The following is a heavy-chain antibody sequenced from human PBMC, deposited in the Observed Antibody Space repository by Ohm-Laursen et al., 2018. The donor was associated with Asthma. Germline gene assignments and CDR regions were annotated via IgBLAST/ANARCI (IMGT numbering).Heavy chain of an antibody. CDR2: ISTAITFI. CDR1: GYTYSRYS. D-gene: IGHD1-26*01. Sequence: SLRLSCAASGYTYSRYSIHWVRQIPGKGLEGVASISTAITFIYYADSGRGRFTTSRDNAKNSVYLQMNSLRAEDTALYYCARIGPEWELPGREYSLHHWGEGTLVTVSS. CDR3: ARIGPEWELPGREYSLHH. J-gene: IGHJ1*01. V-gene: IGHV3-21*01.